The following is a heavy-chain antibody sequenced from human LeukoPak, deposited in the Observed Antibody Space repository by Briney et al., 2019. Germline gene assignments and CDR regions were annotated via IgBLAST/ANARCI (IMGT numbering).Heavy chain of an antibody. CDR2: IIPILGIA. Sequence: ASVKVSCKASGGTFSSYAISWVRQAPGQGLEWMGRIIPILGIANYAQKFQGRVTITADKSTSTAYMELSSLRSEDTAVYYCARAPAYYYDSSGYYFDYWGQGTLVTVSS. V-gene: IGHV1-69*04. D-gene: IGHD3-22*01. J-gene: IGHJ4*02. CDR1: GGTFSSYA. CDR3: ARAPAYYYDSSGYYFDY.